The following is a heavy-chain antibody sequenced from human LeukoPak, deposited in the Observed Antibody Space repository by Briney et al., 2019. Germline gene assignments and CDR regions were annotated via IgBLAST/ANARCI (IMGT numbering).Heavy chain of an antibody. Sequence: GGSLRLSCLASGFPFRDYYMTWIRQAPGKGLEWISFISSRGTTTDYADSVKGRFTISRDNANSSLFLQMNSLRAEDTALYYCARDRGSNNYFDQWGQGTLVTVSS. J-gene: IGHJ4*02. CDR3: ARDRGSNNYFDQ. V-gene: IGHV3-11*01. CDR1: GFPFRDYY. D-gene: IGHD2-2*01. CDR2: ISSRGTTT.